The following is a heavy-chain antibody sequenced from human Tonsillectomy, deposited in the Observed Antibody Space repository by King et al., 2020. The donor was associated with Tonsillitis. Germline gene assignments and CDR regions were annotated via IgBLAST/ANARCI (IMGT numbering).Heavy chain of an antibody. J-gene: IGHJ5*02. CDR2: IYYSGST. D-gene: IGHD6-19*01. V-gene: IGHV4-39*01. Sequence: LQLQESGPGLVKPSETLSLTCTVSGGSVSSSIYYWGWIRQPPGKGLEWIGSIYYSGSTFYNPSLKSRVTISVDTSKNQFSLKLTSVTAADTAVYFCARQYTSGWAALSLTWFDPWGQGTLVTVSS. CDR3: ARQYTSGWAALSLTWFDP. CDR1: GGSVSSSIYY.